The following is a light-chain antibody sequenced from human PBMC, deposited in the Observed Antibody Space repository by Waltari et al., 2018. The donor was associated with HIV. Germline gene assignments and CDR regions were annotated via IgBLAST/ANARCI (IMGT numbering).Light chain of an antibody. CDR3: HQDNTFPYT. CDR2: AAS. V-gene: IGKV1-12*01. Sequence: DIQMTQSPSSVSASVGYRVTITCRATQDVGTWLAWYQQRPGKAPYLLIYAASHLKSGVPSRFSGSGSGTDFTLTISSLQPEDFATYYCHQDNTFPYTFGQGTKLEMK. J-gene: IGKJ2*01. CDR1: QDVGTW.